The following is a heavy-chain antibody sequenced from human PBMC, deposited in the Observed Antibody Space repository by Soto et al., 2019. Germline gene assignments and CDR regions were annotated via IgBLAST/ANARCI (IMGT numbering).Heavy chain of an antibody. D-gene: IGHD3-10*01. CDR1: GLTLSRYW. CDR3: LAGETNYFDF. J-gene: IGHJ4*02. Sequence: EVQLVESGGGLVQPGGSLRLSCAGSGLTLSRYWMHWVRQGPGKGLVWVSRINSDGGTTTYADSVTGRLTISSDNAKNTVDLQMNSLRAEDTAVYYCLAGETNYFDFWGQGTLVTVSS. V-gene: IGHV3-74*01. CDR2: INSDGGTT.